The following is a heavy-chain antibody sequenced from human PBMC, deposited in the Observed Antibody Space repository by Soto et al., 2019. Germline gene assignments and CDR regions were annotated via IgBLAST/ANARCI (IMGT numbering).Heavy chain of an antibody. D-gene: IGHD3-22*01. V-gene: IGHV1-69*02. CDR1: GGTFSSYT. CDR2: IIPILGIA. CDR3: ARSYYDSSGYYCGNDY. Sequence: QVQLVQSGAEVKKPGSSVKVSCKASGGTFSSYTISWVRQAPGQGLEWMGRIIPILGIANYAQKFQGRVMSTAGKATSRAYMELSSLRSEDTAVYYCARSYYDSSGYYCGNDYWGQGTLVTVSA. J-gene: IGHJ4*02.